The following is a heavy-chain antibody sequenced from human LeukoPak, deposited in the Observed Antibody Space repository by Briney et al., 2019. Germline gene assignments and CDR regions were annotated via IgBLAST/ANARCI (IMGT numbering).Heavy chain of an antibody. CDR1: GYTFTSYD. CDR3: ARGSIDYDYVWGSYRYHDAFDI. J-gene: IGHJ3*02. V-gene: IGHV1-8*03. Sequence: ASVKVSCKASGYTFTSYDINWVRQATGQGLEWMGWMNPNSGNTGYAQKFQGRVTITRNTSISTAYMELSSLRSEDTAVYYCARGSIDYDYVWGSYRYHDAFDIWGQGTMVTVSS. D-gene: IGHD3-16*02. CDR2: MNPNSGNT.